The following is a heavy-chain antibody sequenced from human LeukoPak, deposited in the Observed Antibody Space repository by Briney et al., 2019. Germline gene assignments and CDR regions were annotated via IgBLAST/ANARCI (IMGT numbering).Heavy chain of an antibody. CDR2: IYPSGGGT. J-gene: IGHJ6*02. Sequence: ASVKVSCKASGYTFTSYYIHWVRQAPGQGLEWMGVIYPSGGGTTYAQKFQGRVTITRDTSASTAYMELSSLRSEDTAVYYCARDWSVSSGWYYYGMDVWGQGTTVTVSS. CDR3: ARDWSVSSGWYYYGMDV. V-gene: IGHV1-46*01. CDR1: GYTFTSYY. D-gene: IGHD6-19*01.